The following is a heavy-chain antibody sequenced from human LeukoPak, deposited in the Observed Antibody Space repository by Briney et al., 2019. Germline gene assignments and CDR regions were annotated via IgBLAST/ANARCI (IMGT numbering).Heavy chain of an antibody. CDR1: GFTFSSYS. D-gene: IGHD2-21*01. J-gene: IGHJ4*02. CDR2: ISSSSSYI. CDR3: AKDSLTYCGGDCYFDF. V-gene: IGHV3-21*01. Sequence: PGGSLRLSCAASGFTFSSYSMNWVRQAPGKGLEWVSSISSSSSYIYYADSVKGRFTISRDNAKNSLYLQMNSLRPEDTAVYYCAKDSLTYCGGDCYFDFWGQGILVTVSS.